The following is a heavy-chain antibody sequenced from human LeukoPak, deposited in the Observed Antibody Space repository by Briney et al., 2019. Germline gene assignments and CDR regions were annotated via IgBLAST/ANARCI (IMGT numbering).Heavy chain of an antibody. CDR1: GFTFNTYS. CDR3: AKEHDLWHKEGNWFDT. V-gene: IGHV3-23*01. D-gene: IGHD3-3*01. Sequence: GGSLRLSCTTSGFTFNTYSMSWVRQAPGKGLEWVSAINDDTPYYTDSVKGRFTVSRDNSKDTLYLHLNSLRAEDTAIYYCAKEHDLWHKEGNWFDTWGQGVLVTVSS. CDR2: INDDTP. J-gene: IGHJ5*02.